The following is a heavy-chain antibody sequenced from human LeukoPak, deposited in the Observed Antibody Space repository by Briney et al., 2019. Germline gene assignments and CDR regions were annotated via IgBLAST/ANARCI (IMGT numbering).Heavy chain of an antibody. CDR3: AKVGRSGWYLGWFDP. J-gene: IGHJ5*02. CDR1: GFNFDNSA. CDR2: ITWNSGIL. D-gene: IGHD6-13*01. Sequence: GRSLRLSCAASGFNFDNSAMHWVRQAPGRGLEWVSGITWNSGILRYADSVKGRFTISRDNAKSSLYLEMNSLRAEDTAFYYCAKVGRSGWYLGWFDPWGQGTLVSVSS. V-gene: IGHV3-9*01.